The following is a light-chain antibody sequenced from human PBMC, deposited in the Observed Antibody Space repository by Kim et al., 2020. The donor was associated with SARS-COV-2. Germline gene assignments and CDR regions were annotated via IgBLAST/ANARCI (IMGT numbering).Light chain of an antibody. V-gene: IGLV3-19*01. CDR2: GKN. Sequence: SSELTQDPAVSVALGQTVRITCQGDSLRSYYASWYQQKPGQATVLVIYGKNNRPSGIPDRFSGSSSGNTASLTITGAQAEDEADYYCNSRDSSGNPVVFG. CDR3: NSRDSSGNPVV. J-gene: IGLJ2*01. CDR1: SLRSYY.